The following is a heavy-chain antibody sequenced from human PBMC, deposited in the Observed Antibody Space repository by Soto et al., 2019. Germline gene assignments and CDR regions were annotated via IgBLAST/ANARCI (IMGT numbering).Heavy chain of an antibody. CDR1: GFSLSTSGMC. V-gene: IGHV2-70*11. J-gene: IGHJ3*02. CDR3: ARIAVVSHAFDI. Sequence: SGPTLVNPTQTLTLTCTFSGFSLSTSGMCVSWIRQPPGKALEWLARIDWDDDKYYSTSLKTRLTISKDTSRNQVVLTMTNMDPVYTATYYCARIAVVSHAFDIWGQGTMVTVSS. D-gene: IGHD3-22*01. CDR2: IDWDDDK.